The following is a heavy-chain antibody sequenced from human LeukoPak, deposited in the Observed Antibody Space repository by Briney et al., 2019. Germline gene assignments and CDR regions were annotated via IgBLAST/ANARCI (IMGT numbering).Heavy chain of an antibody. CDR1: GGSISSGGYS. D-gene: IGHD3-16*01. CDR2: IYHSGST. J-gene: IGHJ5*02. CDR3: ARAPRGDYDYVWGSYCWFDP. Sequence: PSQTLSLTCAVSGGSISSGGYSWSWIRQPPGKGLEWIGYIYHSGSTYYNPSLKSRVTISVDRSKNQFSLKLSSVTAADTAVYYCARAPRGDYDYVWGSYCWFDPWGQGTLVTVSS. V-gene: IGHV4-30-2*01.